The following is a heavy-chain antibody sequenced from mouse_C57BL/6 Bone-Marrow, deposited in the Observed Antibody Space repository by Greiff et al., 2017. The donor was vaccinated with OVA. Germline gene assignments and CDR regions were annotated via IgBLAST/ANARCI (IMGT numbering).Heavy chain of an antibody. Sequence: EVQLQQSGPELVKPGASVKISCKASGYTFTDYYMNWVKQSHGKSLEWIGDINPNNGGTSYNQKFKGKATLTVDKSSSTAYMELRSLTSEDSAVYYCARERVYYFDYWGQGTTLTVSS. CDR2: INPNNGGT. CDR1: GYTFTDYY. J-gene: IGHJ2*01. V-gene: IGHV1-26*01. CDR3: ARERVYYFDY.